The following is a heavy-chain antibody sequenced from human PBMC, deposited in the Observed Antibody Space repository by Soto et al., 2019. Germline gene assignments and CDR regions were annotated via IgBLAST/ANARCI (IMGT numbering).Heavy chain of an antibody. CDR1: GFTFSSYN. CDR3: ARDPSSSWYYWFDP. V-gene: IGHV3-21*01. Sequence: GSLRLSCAASGFTFSSYNMNWVRQAPGKGLEWVSSISSSSSYIYYADSVKGRFTISRDNAKNSLYLQMNSLRAEDTPVYYCARDPSSSWYYWFDPWGQGTLVTVSS. CDR2: ISSSSSYI. J-gene: IGHJ5*02. D-gene: IGHD6-13*01.